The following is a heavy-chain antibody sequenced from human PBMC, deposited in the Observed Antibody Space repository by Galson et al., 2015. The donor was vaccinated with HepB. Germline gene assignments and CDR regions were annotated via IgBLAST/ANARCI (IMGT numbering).Heavy chain of an antibody. V-gene: IGHV3-30*01. CDR1: RFTFSSYA. Sequence: SLRLSCAASRFTFSSYAMHWVRQAPGKGLEWVAVISNDGSNKYYADSVRGRFTISRDNSKKTLYLQMNSLRGEDTAVYYCARDRMPAADFDAFDMWGQGTMVTVSS. J-gene: IGHJ3*02. CDR3: ARDRMPAADFDAFDM. CDR2: ISNDGSNK. D-gene: IGHD6-13*01.